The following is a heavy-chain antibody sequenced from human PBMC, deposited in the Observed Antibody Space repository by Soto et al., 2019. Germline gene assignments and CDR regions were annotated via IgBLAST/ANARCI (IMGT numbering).Heavy chain of an antibody. CDR2: VSAYNGDT. J-gene: IGHJ4*02. V-gene: IGHV1-18*01. CDR3: ARDSGAYTD. CDR1: GYTYDSYV. D-gene: IGHD1-26*01. Sequence: GPGVKKPGASVKVSCKASGYTYDSYVIGWVRQAPGQGLEWMGWVSAYNGDTKYAQKFQDRVLMTTDKSTSTAYMELRSLTSDDTAVYYCARDSGAYTDWGQGTLVTVSS.